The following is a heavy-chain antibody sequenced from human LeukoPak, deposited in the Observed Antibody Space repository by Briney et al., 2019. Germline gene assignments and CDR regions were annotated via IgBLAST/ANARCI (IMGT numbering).Heavy chain of an antibody. J-gene: IGHJ5*02. CDR3: ARGSCSSTSCYNDWFDP. D-gene: IGHD2-2*02. Sequence: ASVKVSCKASGYTFTGYYMHWVRQAPGQGLEWMGWINPNSGGTNYAQKFQGWVTMTRDTSISTAYMELRSLRSDDTAVYYCARGSCSSTSCYNDWFDPWGQGTLVTVSS. CDR2: INPNSGGT. V-gene: IGHV1-2*04. CDR1: GYTFTGYY.